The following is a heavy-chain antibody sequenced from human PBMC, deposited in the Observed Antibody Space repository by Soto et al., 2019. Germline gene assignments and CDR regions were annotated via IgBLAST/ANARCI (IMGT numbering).Heavy chain of an antibody. V-gene: IGHV3-30*18. CDR3: TKGGTVPFDY. CDR1: GVTFSRYA. CDR2: VFFDGNYK. J-gene: IGHJ4*02. D-gene: IGHD3-16*01. Sequence: QVQFMQSGGGVVQPGKSLRLSCAASGVTFSRYAMHWARQAPGERLEWVAVVFFDGNYKNYGDSVKGRFTVSRDNSKNTTYLQMNGLRPEDTGVYYCTKGGTVPFDYWGQGSLVIVSS.